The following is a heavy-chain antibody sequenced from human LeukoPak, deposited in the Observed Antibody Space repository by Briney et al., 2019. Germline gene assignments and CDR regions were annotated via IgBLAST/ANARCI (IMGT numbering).Heavy chain of an antibody. CDR1: GFTFDDYA. J-gene: IGHJ4*02. V-gene: IGHV3-9*01. Sequence: GGSLRLSCVASGFTFDDYAMHWVRQAPGKGLEWVSGISSNSNSIGYADSVKGRFTISRDNAKNSLFLQMNSLRAEDTALYYCAKGTYYGVTYYFDYWGQGTLVTVSS. D-gene: IGHD1-26*01. CDR2: ISSNSNSI. CDR3: AKGTYYGVTYYFDY.